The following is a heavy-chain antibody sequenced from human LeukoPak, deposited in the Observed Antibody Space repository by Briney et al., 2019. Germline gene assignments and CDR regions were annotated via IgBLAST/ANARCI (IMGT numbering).Heavy chain of an antibody. D-gene: IGHD6-13*01. CDR1: RFIFSNYG. Sequence: GGSLRLSCAASRFIFSNYGMHWVRQAPGKGLEWVAGISYDGSYKYYADSVKGRFTISRDNSKNTLYLQMNSLRAEDTAVYYCASSLPRYSSSWYLFNYWGQGTLVTVSS. CDR2: ISYDGSYK. CDR3: ASSLPRYSSSWYLFNY. V-gene: IGHV3-30*03. J-gene: IGHJ4*02.